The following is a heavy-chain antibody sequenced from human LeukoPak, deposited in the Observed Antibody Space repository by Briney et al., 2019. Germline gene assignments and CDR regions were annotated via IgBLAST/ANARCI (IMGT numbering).Heavy chain of an antibody. V-gene: IGHV1-3*01. D-gene: IGHD3-10*01. CDR1: GYTFTSYA. J-gene: IGHJ4*02. Sequence: GASVKVSCKASGYTFTSYAMYWVRQAPGQRLEWMGWINAGNGNTKYSQKFQGRVTITRDTSASTAYMELSSLRSEDTAVYYCARDHNTMVRGVIDSSIDYWGQGTLVTVSS. CDR3: ARDHNTMVRGVIDSSIDY. CDR2: INAGNGNT.